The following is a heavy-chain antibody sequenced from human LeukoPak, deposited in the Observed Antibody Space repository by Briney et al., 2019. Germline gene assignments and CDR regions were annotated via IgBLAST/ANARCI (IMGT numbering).Heavy chain of an antibody. D-gene: IGHD6-19*01. Sequence: SETLSLTCTVSGGSISSYYWSWIRQPAGKGLEWIGRIYTSGSTNYNPSLKSRVTMSVDTSKNQFSLKLSSVTAADTAVYYCASFLWDSSGWLPVDYWGQGTLVTVSS. CDR1: GGSISSYY. V-gene: IGHV4-4*07. J-gene: IGHJ4*02. CDR3: ASFLWDSSGWLPVDY. CDR2: IYTSGST.